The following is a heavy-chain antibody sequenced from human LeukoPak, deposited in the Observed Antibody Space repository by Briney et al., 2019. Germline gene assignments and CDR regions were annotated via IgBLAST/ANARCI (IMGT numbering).Heavy chain of an antibody. CDR1: GLTFTSYS. CDR3: ARDPLVDVWGSYRYDFDY. D-gene: IGHD3-16*02. J-gene: IGHJ4*02. Sequence: GGSLRLSCAASGLTFTSYSMNWVRQAPGKGPDWVSVMYSDGSNNYADSVKGRFTISRDKAQNSLYLQMNSLRAEDTAVYYCARDPLVDVWGSYRYDFDYWGQGTLVTVSS. V-gene: IGHV3-21*05. CDR2: MYSDGSN.